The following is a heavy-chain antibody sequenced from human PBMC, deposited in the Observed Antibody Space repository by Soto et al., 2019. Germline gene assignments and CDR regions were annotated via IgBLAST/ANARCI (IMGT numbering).Heavy chain of an antibody. Sequence: SETLSLTCAVYGGSFSGYYWSWIRQPPGKGLEWIGEINHSGSTNYNPSLKSRVTISVDTSKNQFSLKLRSVTAADTAVYYCARRAAGGYRYGGRNGGFDYWGQGTLVTVSS. D-gene: IGHD5-18*01. J-gene: IGHJ4*02. CDR1: GGSFSGYY. CDR2: INHSGST. V-gene: IGHV4-34*01. CDR3: ARRAAGGYRYGGRNGGFDY.